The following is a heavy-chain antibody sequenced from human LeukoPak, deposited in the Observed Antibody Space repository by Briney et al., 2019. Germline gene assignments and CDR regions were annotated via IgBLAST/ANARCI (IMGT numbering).Heavy chain of an antibody. D-gene: IGHD3-9*01. CDR2: IYYSGST. Sequence: SETLSLTCTVSGGSISSSSYYWGWIRQPPGKGLEWIGSIYYSGSTYYNPSLKSRVTISVDTSKNQFSLKLSPVTAADTAVYYCARDYDILTGYYKWGAFDYWGQGTLVTVSS. CDR1: GGSISSSSYY. CDR3: ARDYDILTGYYKWGAFDY. V-gene: IGHV4-39*02. J-gene: IGHJ4*02.